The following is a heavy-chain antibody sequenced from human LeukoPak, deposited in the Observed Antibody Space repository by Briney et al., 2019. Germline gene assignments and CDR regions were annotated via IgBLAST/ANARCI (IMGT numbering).Heavy chain of an antibody. CDR3: AGEIYGDFLDC. V-gene: IGHV1-2*02. Sequence: ASVKVSCKASGYTFTGYYMHWVRQAPGQGLEWMGWINPKSGGTNYAQKFQGRVTMTRETSVSTAYMELSSLKSDDTAVYYCAGEIYGDFLDCWGQGTLVTVSS. J-gene: IGHJ4*02. CDR1: GYTFTGYY. D-gene: IGHD2-21*02. CDR2: INPKSGGT.